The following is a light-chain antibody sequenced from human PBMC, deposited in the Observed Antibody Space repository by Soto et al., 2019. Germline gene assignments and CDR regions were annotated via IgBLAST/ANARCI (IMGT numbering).Light chain of an antibody. J-gene: IGLJ2*01. CDR3: SAYTQSNTVI. CDR1: SSDVAAYNF. CDR2: EVI. V-gene: IGLV2-14*03. Sequence: QSVLTQPASVSGSPGQSITISCTGPSSDVAAYNFVSWYQQHPGEVPKLMIYEVIKRPSGISDRFSGSKSGNTASLTISGLQAEDEADYYCSAYTQSNTVIFGGGTQLTVL.